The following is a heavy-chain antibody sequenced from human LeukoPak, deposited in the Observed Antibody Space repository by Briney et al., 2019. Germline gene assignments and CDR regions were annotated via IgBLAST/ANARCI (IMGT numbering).Heavy chain of an antibody. V-gene: IGHV3-66*01. Sequence: GGSLRLSCAASGFTVSDNYMSWVRQAPGKGLEWVPSIYSGGNTYYADSVKGRFSFSRDNSQNTLYLQMNSLRAEDTAVYYCARERSSTEGYFDYWGQGTLVTVSS. J-gene: IGHJ4*02. CDR1: GFTVSDNY. CDR2: IYSGGNT. CDR3: ARERSSTEGYFDY. D-gene: IGHD6-13*01.